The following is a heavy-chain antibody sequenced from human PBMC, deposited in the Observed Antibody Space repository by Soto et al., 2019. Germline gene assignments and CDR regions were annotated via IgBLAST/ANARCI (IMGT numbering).Heavy chain of an antibody. CDR3: ARGAAAGQHYYYYGMDV. J-gene: IGHJ6*02. CDR2: ISYDGSNK. D-gene: IGHD6-13*01. V-gene: IGHV3-30-3*01. CDR1: GFTFSSYA. Sequence: GGSLRLSCAASGFTFSSYAMHWVRQAPGKGLEWVAVISYDGSNKYYADSVKGRFTISRDNSKNTLYLQMNSLRAEDTAVYYCARGAAAGQHYYYYGMDVWGQGTTVTVSS.